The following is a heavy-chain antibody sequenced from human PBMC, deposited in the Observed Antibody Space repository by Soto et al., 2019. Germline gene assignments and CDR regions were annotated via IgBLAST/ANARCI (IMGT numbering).Heavy chain of an antibody. J-gene: IGHJ4*02. CDR3: ATTAYYYDSSGPSTFDY. D-gene: IGHD3-22*01. V-gene: IGHV5-51*01. Sequence: RGSLKISCQGSGYPFTNYWIGWVRQMPGKGLEWVGTIYPADSDTRYSPTFQGQVTISADKSINTAYLQWSSLEASGSAMYYCATTAYYYDSSGPSTFDYWGQGTLVTVSS. CDR2: IYPADSDT. CDR1: GYPFTNYW.